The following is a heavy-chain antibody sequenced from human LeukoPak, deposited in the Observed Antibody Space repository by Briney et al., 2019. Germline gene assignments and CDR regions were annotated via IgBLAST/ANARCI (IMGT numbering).Heavy chain of an antibody. Sequence: SSETLSLTCTVSGDSISSSDFYWGWIRRPPGKGLEWIALINYSGRTFYNPSLERRVTISVDMSTNQFSLRLNSVTAADTAVYYCARRRKDLNWFDPWGQGTLVTVSS. V-gene: IGHV4-39*01. CDR1: GDSISSSDFY. CDR2: INYSGRT. J-gene: IGHJ5*02. CDR3: ARRRKDLNWFDP.